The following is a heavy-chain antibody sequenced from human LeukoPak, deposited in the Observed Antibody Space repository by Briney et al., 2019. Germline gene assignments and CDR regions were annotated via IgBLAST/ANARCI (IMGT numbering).Heavy chain of an antibody. Sequence: PGGSLRLSCAASGFTFSSYWMSWVRQAPGKGLERVANIKQDGSEKYYVDSVKGRFTISRDNAKNSLYLQMNSLRAEDTAVYYCARDLEWLRLVGYYFDYWGQGTLVTVSS. CDR1: GFTFSSYW. CDR3: ARDLEWLRLVGYYFDY. V-gene: IGHV3-7*01. D-gene: IGHD5-12*01. J-gene: IGHJ4*02. CDR2: IKQDGSEK.